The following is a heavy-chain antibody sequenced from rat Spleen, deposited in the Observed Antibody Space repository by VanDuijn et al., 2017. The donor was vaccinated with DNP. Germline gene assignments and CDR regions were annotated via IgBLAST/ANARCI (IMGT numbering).Heavy chain of an antibody. CDR1: GFIFSNYG. J-gene: IGHJ2*01. Sequence: EVQLVESGGVLVQPGRSLKLSCAASGFIFSNYGMACVRQAPAEGLEWVASISTGGDDPDYRVSVKGRFTISRDNAKNTQYLQMDSLRSEDTATYYCTKRGATGLTSYYFDYWGQGVMVTVSS. V-gene: IGHV5S13*01. CDR3: TKRGATGLTSYYFDY. D-gene: IGHD1-9*01. CDR2: ISTGGDDP.